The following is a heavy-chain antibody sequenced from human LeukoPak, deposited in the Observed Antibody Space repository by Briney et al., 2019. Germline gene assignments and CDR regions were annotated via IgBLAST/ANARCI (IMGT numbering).Heavy chain of an antibody. CDR3: ARVRSGAFDM. V-gene: IGHV4-34*01. CDR2: INHSGST. J-gene: IGHJ3*02. CDR1: GFTFSSYE. Sequence: PGGSLRLSCAASGFTFSSYEMNWVRQPPGKGLEWIGEINHSGSTNYNPSLKSRVTISVDTSKNQFSLKLSSVTAADTAVYYRARVRSGAFDMWGQGTMVTVSS.